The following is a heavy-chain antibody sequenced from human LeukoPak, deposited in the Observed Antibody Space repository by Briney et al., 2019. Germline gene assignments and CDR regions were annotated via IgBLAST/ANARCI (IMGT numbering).Heavy chain of an antibody. Sequence: HGESLKISCKGSGYSFTSYWIGWVRQMPGKGLEWMGIIYPGDSDTRYSPSFQGQVTISADKSISTAYLQWSSLKASDTAMYYRASAEVIAAAGPYYFDYWGQGTLVTVSS. D-gene: IGHD6-13*01. J-gene: IGHJ4*02. CDR3: ASAEVIAAAGPYYFDY. CDR1: GYSFTSYW. CDR2: IYPGDSDT. V-gene: IGHV5-51*01.